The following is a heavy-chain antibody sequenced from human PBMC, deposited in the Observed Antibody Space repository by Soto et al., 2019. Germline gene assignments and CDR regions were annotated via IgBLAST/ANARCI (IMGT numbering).Heavy chain of an antibody. J-gene: IGHJ4*02. D-gene: IGHD4-17*01. Sequence: SETLSLTCTVSGGSISSGGYYWSWIRQHPGKGLEWIGYIYYSGSTYYNPSLKSRVTISVDTSKNQFSLKLSSVTAADMAVYYCARSYGDYSAFEYWGQGTLVTVSS. CDR1: GGSISSGGYY. CDR3: ARSYGDYSAFEY. CDR2: IYYSGST. V-gene: IGHV4-31*03.